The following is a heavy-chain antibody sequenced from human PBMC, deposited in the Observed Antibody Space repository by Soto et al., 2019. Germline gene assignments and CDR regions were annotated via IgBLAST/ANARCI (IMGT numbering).Heavy chain of an antibody. CDR2: IKSKTDGGTT. CDR1: GFTFSNAW. Sequence: GGSLRLSCAASGFTFSNAWINWVRQAPGKGLEWVGRIKSKTDGGTTDFAAPVKGRFAISRDDSKDMVYLQMNSLKTEDTGIYYFTTDSYSTMIVLRFDYWGHGTLVTVSS. J-gene: IGHJ4*01. D-gene: IGHD3-22*01. V-gene: IGHV3-15*07. CDR3: TTDSYSTMIVLRFDY.